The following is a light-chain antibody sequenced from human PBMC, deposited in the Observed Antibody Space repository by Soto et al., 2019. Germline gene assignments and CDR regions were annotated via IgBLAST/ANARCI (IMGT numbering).Light chain of an antibody. V-gene: IGLV1-44*01. Sequence: QAVVTQPPSASGTPGQRVTISCSGSSSNIGSNTVNWYQQLPGTAPKLLIYSNNQRPAGGSDRFSGSKSGTSASLAISGLQSEDEADYYCAAWDDSLNGVEFGGGTKLTVL. CDR2: SNN. CDR1: SSNIGSNT. J-gene: IGLJ2*01. CDR3: AAWDDSLNGVE.